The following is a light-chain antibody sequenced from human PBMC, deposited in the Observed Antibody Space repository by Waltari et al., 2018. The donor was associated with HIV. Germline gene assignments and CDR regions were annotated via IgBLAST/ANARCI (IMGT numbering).Light chain of an antibody. J-gene: IGLJ2*01. CDR2: DVS. CDR3: CSYAGRDTFVL. Sequence: QSALTQPPSASGSPGQSVTISCTGSSSDVGKFDYVSWYQYHPAKAPKVMIFDVSKRPSGVPDRFSGSKSGNTASLTISGLQAEDEADYYCCSYAGRDTFVLFGGGTKLTGL. CDR1: SSDVGKFDY. V-gene: IGLV2-11*01.